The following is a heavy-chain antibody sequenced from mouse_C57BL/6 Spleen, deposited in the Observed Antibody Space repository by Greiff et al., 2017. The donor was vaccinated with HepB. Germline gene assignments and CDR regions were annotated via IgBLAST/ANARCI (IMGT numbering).Heavy chain of an antibody. CDR1: GYTFTDYY. CDR3: ARVVVATDWYFDV. D-gene: IGHD1-1*01. CDR2: INPYNGGT. Sequence: VQLQQSGPVLVKPGASVKMSCKASGYTFTDYYMNWVKQSHGKSLEWIGVINPYNGGTSYNQKFKGKATLTVDKSSSTAYMELNSLTSEDSAVYYCARVVVATDWYFDVWGTGTTVTVSS. V-gene: IGHV1-19*01. J-gene: IGHJ1*03.